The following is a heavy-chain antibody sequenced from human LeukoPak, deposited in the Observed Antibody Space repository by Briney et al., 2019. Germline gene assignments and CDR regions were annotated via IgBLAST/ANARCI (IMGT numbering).Heavy chain of an antibody. J-gene: IGHJ3*02. CDR1: GDSISSYY. D-gene: IGHD5-24*01. CDR2: TNYSGGT. V-gene: IGHV4-59*08. CDR3: ARHVTISGPYDASDI. Sequence: SETLSLTCTVSGDSISSYYWSWIRQPPGQGLEWIGNTNYSGGTDYNPSLKSRVTISVDTSKNQFSLKLRSVTAADTAVYYCARHVTISGPYDASDIWGQGTMVTVSP.